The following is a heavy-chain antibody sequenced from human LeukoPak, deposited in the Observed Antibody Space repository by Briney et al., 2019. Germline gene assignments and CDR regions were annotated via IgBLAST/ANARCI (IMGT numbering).Heavy chain of an antibody. V-gene: IGHV3-7*03. Sequence: GGSLRLSCAASGFTFSSSWMTWVRQAPGKGLEWVASINQDGGEIHYVDSVKGRFTISRDNAKNSLFLQMNSLRAEDTAVYYCCSGGNCYSGGLGYMDVWGKGTTVTISS. D-gene: IGHD2-15*01. J-gene: IGHJ6*03. CDR1: GFTFSSSW. CDR3: CSGGNCYSGGLGYMDV. CDR2: INQDGGEI.